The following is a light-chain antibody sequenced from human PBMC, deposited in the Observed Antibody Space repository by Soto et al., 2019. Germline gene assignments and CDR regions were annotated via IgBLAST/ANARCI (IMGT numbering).Light chain of an antibody. V-gene: IGLV1-40*01. J-gene: IGLJ2*01. Sequence: QSVLTQPLSVSGAPGQRVTISCTGSSSNIVAGYDVHWYQQLPGTAPKLLIYGNSNRPSGVPDRFSGSRSGTSASLAITGLQAEDEADYYCHSYDSSLSGRGVFGGGTKLTVL. CDR2: GNS. CDR1: SSNIVAGYD. CDR3: HSYDSSLSGRGV.